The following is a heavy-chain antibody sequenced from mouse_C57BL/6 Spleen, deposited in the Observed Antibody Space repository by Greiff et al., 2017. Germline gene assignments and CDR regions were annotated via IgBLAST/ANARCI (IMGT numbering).Heavy chain of an antibody. CDR2: INPSNGGT. V-gene: IGHV1-53*01. Sequence: QVQLQQPGTELVKPGASVKLSCKASGYTFTSYWMHWVKQRPGQGLEWIGNINPSNGGTNYNEKFKSKATLTVDKSSSTAYMQLSSLTSEDSAVXEGSRGLRPGRWDFDVWGTGTTVTVSS. CDR3: SRGLRPGRWDFDV. D-gene: IGHD2-4*01. J-gene: IGHJ1*03. CDR1: GYTFTSYW.